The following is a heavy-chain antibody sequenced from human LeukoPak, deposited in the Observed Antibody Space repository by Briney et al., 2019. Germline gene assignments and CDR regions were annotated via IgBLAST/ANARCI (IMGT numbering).Heavy chain of an antibody. J-gene: IGHJ5*02. V-gene: IGHV1-2*02. D-gene: IGHD6-6*01. CDR3: VRSYSSSSGVFYL. CDR1: GYTFTDYY. CDR2: LNPNSGGT. Sequence: GASVKVSCKASGYTFTDYYIHWVRQAPGQGLEWMGWLNPNSGGTNYAQKFQGRASMTRDTSISTAYMELSGLRSDDTAVYYCVRSYSSSSGVFYLWGQGTLVTVSS.